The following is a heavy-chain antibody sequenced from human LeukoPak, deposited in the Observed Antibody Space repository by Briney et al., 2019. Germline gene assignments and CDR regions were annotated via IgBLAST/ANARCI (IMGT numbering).Heavy chain of an antibody. J-gene: IGHJ4*02. Sequence: PSETLSLTCAVYGGSFSGYYWSWIRQPPGKGLEWIGEINHSGSTNYNPSLKSRVTISVDTSKNQFSLKLSSVTGADTAVYYCARVKQWLVRTYFDYWGQGTLVTVSS. D-gene: IGHD6-19*01. CDR2: INHSGST. CDR1: GGSFSGYY. CDR3: ARVKQWLVRTYFDY. V-gene: IGHV4-34*01.